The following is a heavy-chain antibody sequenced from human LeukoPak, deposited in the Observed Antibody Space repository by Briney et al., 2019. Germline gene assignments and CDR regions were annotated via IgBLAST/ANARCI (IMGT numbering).Heavy chain of an antibody. J-gene: IGHJ4*02. Sequence: GGSLRLSCAASGFTFSSYWMSWVRQAPGKGLEWVANIKQDGSEKYYVDSVKGRFTISRDNAKNSLYLQMNSLRAEDTAVYYCARSIFMVRGVIKPDLYFDYWGQGTLVTVSS. V-gene: IGHV3-7*01. CDR2: IKQDGSEK. D-gene: IGHD3-10*01. CDR1: GFTFSSYW. CDR3: ARSIFMVRGVIKPDLYFDY.